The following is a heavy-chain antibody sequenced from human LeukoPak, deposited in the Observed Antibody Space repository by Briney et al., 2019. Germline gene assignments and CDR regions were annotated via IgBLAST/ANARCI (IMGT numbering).Heavy chain of an antibody. V-gene: IGHV3-30*03. CDR2: ISYDGSDK. Sequence: PGGSLRLSCAASGLTFSRFGMRWVRQAPGKGLEWVAVISYDGSDKYYADSVKGRFTIARDNSKNTLYLQMNSLRVEDTAVYYCARGAVLRYFDWLLSPLDYWGQGALVTVSS. J-gene: IGHJ4*02. CDR3: ARGAVLRYFDWLLSPLDY. CDR1: GLTFSRFG. D-gene: IGHD3-9*01.